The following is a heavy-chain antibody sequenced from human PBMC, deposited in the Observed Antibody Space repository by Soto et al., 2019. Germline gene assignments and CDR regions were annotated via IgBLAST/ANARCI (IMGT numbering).Heavy chain of an antibody. Sequence: QVQLVQSGAEVKKPGSSVKVSCKASGGTFSSYAISWVRQAPGQGLEWMGGIIPIFGTANYAQKFQGRVTITADESTSTAYMGLSSLRSEDTAVYYCARERGIVVVVAATFHYYGMDVWGQGTTVTVSS. CDR3: ARERGIVVVVAATFHYYGMDV. J-gene: IGHJ6*02. D-gene: IGHD2-15*01. CDR2: IIPIFGTA. V-gene: IGHV1-69*12. CDR1: GGTFSSYA.